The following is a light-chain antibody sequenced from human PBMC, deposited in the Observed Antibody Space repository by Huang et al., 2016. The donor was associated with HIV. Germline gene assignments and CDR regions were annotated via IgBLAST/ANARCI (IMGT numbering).Light chain of an antibody. CDR1: QSVTSNY. Sequence: EVVLTQPPGTLSLSAGERVTLSCRASQSVTSNYLAWYQQKPGQAPRLLRYGASTRATGVPDRFSGSVSGTDFALTINRLDPGDSAVYYCHQYGWSPLTFGGGTKVEI. V-gene: IGKV3-20*01. CDR2: GAS. J-gene: IGKJ4*01. CDR3: HQYGWSPLT.